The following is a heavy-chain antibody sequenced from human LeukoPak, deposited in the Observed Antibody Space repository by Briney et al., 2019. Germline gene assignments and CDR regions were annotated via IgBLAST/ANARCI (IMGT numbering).Heavy chain of an antibody. CDR3: ARSSYYYGSGSYWSKLYYFDY. Sequence: SETLSLTCTVSGGSISSSSYYWGWIRQPPGKGLEWIGSIYYSGSTYYNPSLKSRVTISVDTSKNQFSLKLSSVTAADTAVYYCARSSYYYGSGSYWSKLYYFDYWGQGTLVTVSS. CDR2: IYYSGST. V-gene: IGHV4-39*07. D-gene: IGHD3-10*01. CDR1: GGSISSSSYY. J-gene: IGHJ4*02.